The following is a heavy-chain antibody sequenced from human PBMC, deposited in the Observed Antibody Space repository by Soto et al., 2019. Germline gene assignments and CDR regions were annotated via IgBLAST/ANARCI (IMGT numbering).Heavy chain of an antibody. V-gene: IGHV4-59*01. CDR2: IYYSGST. Sequence: SETLSLTCTVSGGSISSYYWSWIRQPPGKGLEWIGYIYYSGSTNYNPSLKSRVTISVDTSKNQFSLKLSSVTAADTAAYYCARDGPLKGPKDVWGKXXTVTVSS. J-gene: IGHJ6*04. CDR1: GGSISSYY. CDR3: ARDGPLKGPKDV.